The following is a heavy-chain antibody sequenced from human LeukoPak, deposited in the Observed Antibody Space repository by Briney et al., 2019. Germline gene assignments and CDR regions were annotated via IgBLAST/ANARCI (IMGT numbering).Heavy chain of an antibody. J-gene: IGHJ3*02. Sequence: GGSLRLSCAASGFTFSSYWMSWVRQAPGKGLGWVANIKQDGSEKYYVDSVKGRFTISRDNAKNSLYLQMNSLRAEDTAVYYCARDRTDFWSGYHAFDIWGQGTMVTVSS. CDR2: IKQDGSEK. D-gene: IGHD3-3*01. CDR1: GFTFSSYW. V-gene: IGHV3-7*01. CDR3: ARDRTDFWSGYHAFDI.